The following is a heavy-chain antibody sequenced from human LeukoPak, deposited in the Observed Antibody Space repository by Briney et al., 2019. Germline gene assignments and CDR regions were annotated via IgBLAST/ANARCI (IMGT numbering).Heavy chain of an antibody. Sequence: PGGSLRLSCAASGFAFSSYSMNWVRQAPGKGLEWLSYISSSSRTIYYADSVKGRFTISRDNAKNSLYLQMNSLRAEDTAVYYCARAYYDSSGSHFDYWGQGTLVTVSS. CDR3: ARAYYDSSGSHFDY. D-gene: IGHD3-22*01. J-gene: IGHJ4*02. CDR1: GFAFSSYS. V-gene: IGHV3-48*04. CDR2: ISSSSRTI.